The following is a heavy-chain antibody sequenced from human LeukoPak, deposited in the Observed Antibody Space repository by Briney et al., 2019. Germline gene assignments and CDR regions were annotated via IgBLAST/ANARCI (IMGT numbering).Heavy chain of an antibody. CDR1: GFTFTTYW. CDR2: INHDGSEK. D-gene: IGHD3-10*01. J-gene: IGHJ5*02. Sequence: GGYLSLSCAASGFTFTTYWMSWVRQAPGKGLEWVANINHDGSEKYFVDSVKGRFTISRDNAKNALYLQMNSLRDEDTAVYYCARESGYHGSGFDPWGQGTLVTVSS. V-gene: IGHV3-7*01. CDR3: ARESGYHGSGFDP.